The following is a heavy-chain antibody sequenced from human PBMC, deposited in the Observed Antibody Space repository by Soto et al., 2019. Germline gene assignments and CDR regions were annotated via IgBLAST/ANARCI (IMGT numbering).Heavy chain of an antibody. Sequence: QVQLVQSGDEVKKPGASVKVSCKASGYTFTNYGISWVRQAPGQGLEWMGWISPYNGNTKYPQKLQGRVTMTTDTSTRTSYMELRSLRSADTAVYFCAIDGDRCTSTRCSPWPDTHFDLWGRGTLVTVSS. J-gene: IGHJ2*01. CDR3: AIDGDRCTSTRCSPWPDTHFDL. CDR2: ISPYNGNT. CDR1: GYTFTNYG. V-gene: IGHV1-18*01. D-gene: IGHD2-2*01.